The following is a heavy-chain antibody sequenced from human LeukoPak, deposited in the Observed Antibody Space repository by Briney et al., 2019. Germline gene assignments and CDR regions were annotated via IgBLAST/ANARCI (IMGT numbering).Heavy chain of an antibody. J-gene: IGHJ4*02. D-gene: IGHD6-19*01. V-gene: IGHV3-53*01. CDR1: GFTVSSNY. CDR2: IYSGGST. Sequence: GGSLRLSCAASGFTVSSNYMSWVRQAPGKGLEWVSVIYSGGSTYYADSVKGRFTISRDNSKNTLYLQMNSLRAEDTAVYYCAREEYSSGWPDYWGQGTLVTVSS. CDR3: AREEYSSGWPDY.